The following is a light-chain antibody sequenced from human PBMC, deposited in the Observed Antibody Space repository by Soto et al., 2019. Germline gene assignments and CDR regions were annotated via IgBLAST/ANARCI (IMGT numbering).Light chain of an antibody. J-gene: IGKJ5*01. CDR1: QSVSSY. V-gene: IGKV3-11*01. Sequence: EIVLTQSPGTLSLSPGERATLSCRASQSVSSYLAWYQQKPGQAPRLLIYDASNRATGIPARFSGSGSGTDFTLTISSLEPEDFAVYYCQQRSNWPPFTFGRGTRLEI. CDR2: DAS. CDR3: QQRSNWPPFT.